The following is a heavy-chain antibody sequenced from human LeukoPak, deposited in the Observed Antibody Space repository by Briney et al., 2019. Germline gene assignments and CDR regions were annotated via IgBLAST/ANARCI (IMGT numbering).Heavy chain of an antibody. CDR2: MNPNSGNT. CDR3: ARGGTTMVRGVIPIGWFDP. V-gene: IGHV1-8*01. Sequence: ASVKVSCKASGCTFTSYDINWVRQATGQGLEWMGWMNPNSGNTGYAQKFQGRVTMTRNTSISTAYMELSSLRSEDTAVYYCARGGTTMVRGVIPIGWFDPWGQGTLVTVSS. CDR1: GCTFTSYD. D-gene: IGHD3-10*01. J-gene: IGHJ5*02.